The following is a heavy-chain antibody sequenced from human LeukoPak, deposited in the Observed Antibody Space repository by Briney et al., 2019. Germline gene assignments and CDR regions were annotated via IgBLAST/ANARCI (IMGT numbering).Heavy chain of an antibody. CDR1: VGTFSSYA. Sequence: ASVKVSCKASVGTFSSYAISWVRQAPGQGLEWMGRIIPIRGIANYAQQFQGRVTIPADKSTSTAYMELPSLRSEDTAVYSCARVRMVRGRWFDPWGQGTLVTVSS. CDR3: ARVRMVRGRWFDP. V-gene: IGHV1-69*04. CDR2: IIPIRGIA. D-gene: IGHD3-10*01. J-gene: IGHJ5*02.